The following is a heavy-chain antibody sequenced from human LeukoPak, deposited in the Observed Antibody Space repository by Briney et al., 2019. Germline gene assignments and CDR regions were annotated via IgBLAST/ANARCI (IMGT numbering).Heavy chain of an antibody. CDR2: ISSGAGTT. CDR3: ARTPFYYDSSGYLPYYYYYGMDV. CDR1: GFTFSSYS. J-gene: IGHJ6*02. V-gene: IGHV3-48*01. Sequence: GGSLRLSCAASGFTFSSYSMNWVRQAPGEGLEWVSYISSGAGTTYYADSVKGRFTISRDNAENSLYLQMNRLKTEDTAVYYCARTPFYYDSSGYLPYYYYYGMDVWGQGTTVTVSS. D-gene: IGHD3-22*01.